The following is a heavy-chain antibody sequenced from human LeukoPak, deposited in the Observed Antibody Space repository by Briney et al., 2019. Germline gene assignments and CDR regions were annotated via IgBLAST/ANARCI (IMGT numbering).Heavy chain of an antibody. CDR1: GGSLSGYY. D-gene: IGHD2-8*02. Sequence: PSETLSLTCAIYGGSLSGYYWSWIRQSPGKGLEWIGKINHSGTTDYKPSLRSRPTMSVDTSKNQFSLSLSSVTAADTAVYYCTRGHQLGVYGWFDPWGQGTRVTVSS. CDR2: INHSGTT. V-gene: IGHV4-34*01. CDR3: TRGHQLGVYGWFDP. J-gene: IGHJ5*02.